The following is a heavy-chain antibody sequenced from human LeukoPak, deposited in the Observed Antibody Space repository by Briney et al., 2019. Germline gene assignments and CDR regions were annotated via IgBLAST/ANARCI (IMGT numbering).Heavy chain of an antibody. V-gene: IGHV3-21*01. D-gene: IGHD5-18*01. CDR1: GFTFSSYS. Sequence: GGSLRLSCAGSGFTFSSYSMSWVRQVPGKGLEWVSSVSSSSTYIYYADSLKGRFTISRDNAKNSLYLQMNSLRAEDTAVYYCARDTAMVRLDYWGQGTLVTVSS. J-gene: IGHJ4*02. CDR2: VSSSSTYI. CDR3: ARDTAMVRLDY.